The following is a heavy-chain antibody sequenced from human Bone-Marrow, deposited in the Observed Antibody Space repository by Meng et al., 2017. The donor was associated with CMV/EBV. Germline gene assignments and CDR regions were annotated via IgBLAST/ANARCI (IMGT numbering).Heavy chain of an antibody. CDR3: ARGVGSSSRRFDP. D-gene: IGHD6-6*01. CDR1: GFTFSSYA. CDR2: ISYDGSNK. J-gene: IGHJ5*02. V-gene: IGHV3-30*04. Sequence: GESLNISCAASGFTFSSYAMHWVRQAPGKGLEWVAVISYDGSNKYYADSVKGRFTISRDNSKNTLYLQMNSLRAEDTAVYYCARGVGSSSRRFDPWGQGTLVTVSS.